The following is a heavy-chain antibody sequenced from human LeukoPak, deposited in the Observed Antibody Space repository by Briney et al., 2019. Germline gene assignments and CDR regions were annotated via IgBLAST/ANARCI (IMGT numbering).Heavy chain of an antibody. Sequence: PSETLSLTCTVSGGSISSSSYYWGWIRQPPGKGPEWIASVHHSGTAYYNPSLKSRVTISVDTSENQFSLKLSSVTAADTAVYYCASEHSSSPFFWSQGTLVTVSS. CDR2: VHHSGTA. CDR1: GGSISSSSYY. V-gene: IGHV4-39*07. CDR3: ASEHSSSPFF. J-gene: IGHJ4*02. D-gene: IGHD6-6*01.